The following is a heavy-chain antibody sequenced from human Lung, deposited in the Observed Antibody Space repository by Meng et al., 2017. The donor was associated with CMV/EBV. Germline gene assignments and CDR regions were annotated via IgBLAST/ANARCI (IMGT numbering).Heavy chain of an antibody. J-gene: IGHJ6*02. CDR1: GFSFSTYG. Sequence: SCEASGFSFSTYGMHWVRQAPGKGLEWVALISNDGSTEYYADSVEGRFTISRDNSKNTLYLQMNSLRTEDTAVYYCATAISSYSSTWEYNLYYAYYGMDDXGQGXTVTVSS. CDR2: ISNDGSTE. CDR3: ATAISSYSSTWEYNLYYAYYGMDD. D-gene: IGHD6-13*01. V-gene: IGHV3-30-3*01.